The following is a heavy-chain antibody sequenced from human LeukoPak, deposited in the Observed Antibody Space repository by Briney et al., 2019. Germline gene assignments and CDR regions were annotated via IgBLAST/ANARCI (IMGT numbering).Heavy chain of an antibody. CDR2: IYPGDSDT. J-gene: IGHJ4*02. V-gene: IGHV5-51*01. D-gene: IGHD3-10*01. Sequence: GESLKISCKASGYSFTNYWIGWVRQMPGKGLEWMGIIYPGDSDTRYSPSFQGQVTISADKSISTAYLQWSSLKASDTAMYYCSRRTYGSGSYYFDYWGQGTLVTVYS. CDR3: SRRTYGSGSYYFDY. CDR1: GYSFTNYW.